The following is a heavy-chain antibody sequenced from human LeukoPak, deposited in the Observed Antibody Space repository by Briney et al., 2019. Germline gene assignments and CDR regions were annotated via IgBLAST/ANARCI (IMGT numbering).Heavy chain of an antibody. D-gene: IGHD2-2*01. CDR1: GFTFSSYS. Sequence: GGSLRLSCAASGFTFSSYSMNWVRQAPGKGLEWVSYISSSSSTIYYADSVKGRFAISRDNAKNSLYLQMNSLRAEDTTVYYCAREQVVVVPAAGFDPWGQGTLVTVSS. J-gene: IGHJ5*02. CDR3: AREQVVVVPAAGFDP. V-gene: IGHV3-48*01. CDR2: ISSSSSTI.